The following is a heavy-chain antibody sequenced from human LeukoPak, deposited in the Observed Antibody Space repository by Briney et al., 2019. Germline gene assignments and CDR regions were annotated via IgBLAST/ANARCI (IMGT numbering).Heavy chain of an antibody. CDR3: ARGYDILTGYYSFDY. Sequence: ASVKVSCKASGYTFIGYYMHWVRQAPGQGLEWMGWINPNSGGTNYAQKFQGWVTMTRDTSISTAYMELSRLRSDDTAVYYCARGYDILTGYYSFDYWGQGTLVTVSS. CDR1: GYTFIGYY. CDR2: INPNSGGT. D-gene: IGHD3-9*01. J-gene: IGHJ4*02. V-gene: IGHV1-2*04.